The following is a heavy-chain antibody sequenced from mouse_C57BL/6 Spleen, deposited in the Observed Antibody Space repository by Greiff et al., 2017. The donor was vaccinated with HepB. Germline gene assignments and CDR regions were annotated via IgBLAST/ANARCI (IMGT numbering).Heavy chain of an antibody. CDR3: AREDYGSRTGYFDV. CDR2: ISDGGSYT. Sequence: EVQLVESGGGLVKPGGSLKLSCAASGFTFSSYAMSWVRQTPEKRLEWVATISDGGSYTYYPDNVKGRFTISRDNAKNNLYLQMSHLKSEDTAMYYCAREDYGSRTGYFDVWGTGTTVTVSS. CDR1: GFTFSSYA. J-gene: IGHJ1*03. V-gene: IGHV5-4*01. D-gene: IGHD1-1*01.